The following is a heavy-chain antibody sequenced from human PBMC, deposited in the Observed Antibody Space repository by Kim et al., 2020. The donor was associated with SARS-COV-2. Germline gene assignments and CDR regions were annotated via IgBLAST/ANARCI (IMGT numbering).Heavy chain of an antibody. CDR1: GFTFSSYA. CDR2: ITASGGST. J-gene: IGHJ5*02. V-gene: IGHV3-23*01. Sequence: LSLTCAASGFTFSSYAMSWVRQAPGKGLEWVSAITASGGSTYYADSVKGRFTIFRDNSKNTLYLQMNSLRAEDTAVYYCVKVAGSGSYYNAQNWFDPWGQGTLVTVSS. CDR3: VKVAGSGSYYNAQNWFDP. D-gene: IGHD3-10*01.